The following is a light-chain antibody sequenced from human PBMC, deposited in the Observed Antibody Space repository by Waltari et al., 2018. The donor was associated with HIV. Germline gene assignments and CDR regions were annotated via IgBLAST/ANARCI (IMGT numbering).Light chain of an antibody. CDR3: QLRTNWPPPGYA. Sequence: ESVLTQSPGTLSLSPGERATLSCRASQSGDIKLAWYQQKPGQAPRLLIYDVSNRATGVPARFSGSGSGTDFTLTISSLEPEDFAVYFCQLRTNWPPPGYAFGQGTNLEIK. CDR1: QSGDIK. CDR2: DVS. V-gene: IGKV3-11*01. J-gene: IGKJ2*01.